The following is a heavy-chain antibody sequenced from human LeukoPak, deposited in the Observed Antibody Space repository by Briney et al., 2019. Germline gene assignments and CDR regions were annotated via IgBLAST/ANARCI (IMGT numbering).Heavy chain of an antibody. CDR3: ARDLAVAGTNYFDF. J-gene: IGHJ4*02. Sequence: SETLSLTCSVSGDSISSNEWWSWVRQPPGKGLEWIGEVFHSGSTNYNPSLKSRVTISINKSKNQFSLEVTSVTAADTAIYYCARDLAVAGTNYFDFWGQGVLVTVSS. CDR1: GDSISSNEW. V-gene: IGHV4-4*02. CDR2: VFHSGST. D-gene: IGHD6-19*01.